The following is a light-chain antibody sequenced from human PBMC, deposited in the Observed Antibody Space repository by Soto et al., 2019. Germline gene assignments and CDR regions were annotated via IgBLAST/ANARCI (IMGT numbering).Light chain of an antibody. CDR3: QSYDSSLISYV. Sequence: QSVLTQPPSVSEAPGQRVTISCTGSSSNIGAGYDVHWYQQLPGTAPKLLIYGNNNRPSGVPDRFSGSKSGTSASLAITGLQAEDEADYYCQSYDSSLISYVFGTGTKLTVL. CDR2: GNN. V-gene: IGLV1-40*01. J-gene: IGLJ1*01. CDR1: SSNIGAGYD.